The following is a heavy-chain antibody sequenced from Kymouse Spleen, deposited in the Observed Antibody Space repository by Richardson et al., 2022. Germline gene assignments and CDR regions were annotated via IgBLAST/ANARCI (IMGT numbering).Heavy chain of an antibody. CDR2: IKSKTDGGTT. CDR1: GFTFSNAW. D-gene: IGHD3-10*01. CDR3: TTGDLWFGELWKDSYYYYYGMDV. V-gene: IGHV3-15*01. J-gene: IGHJ6*02. Sequence: EVQLVESGGGLVKPGGSLRLSCAASGFTFSNAWMSWVRQAPGKGLEWVGRIKSKTDGGTTDYAAPVKGRFTISRDDSKNTLYLQMNSLKTEDTAVYYCTTGDLWFGELWKDSYYYYYGMDVWGQGTTVTVSS.